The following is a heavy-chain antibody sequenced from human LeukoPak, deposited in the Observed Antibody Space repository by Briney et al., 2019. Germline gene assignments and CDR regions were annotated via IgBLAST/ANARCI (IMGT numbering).Heavy chain of an antibody. CDR1: GFTFNIYG. CDR2: TWFDGSHN. V-gene: IGHV3-33*01. J-gene: IGHJ4*02. CDR3: AREDQQLVRIYLDF. Sequence: GGSLRLSCAASGFTFNIYGMHWVRQAPGKGLEWVALTWFDGSHNYYADSVKGRFTISRDNSKNTLYLQMNSLRAEDTAVYFWAREDQQLVRIYLDFWGQGTLVTVSS. D-gene: IGHD6-13*01.